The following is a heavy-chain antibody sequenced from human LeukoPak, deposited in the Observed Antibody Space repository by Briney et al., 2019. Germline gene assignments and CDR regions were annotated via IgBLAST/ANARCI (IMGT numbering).Heavy chain of an antibody. Sequence: ASVKVSCKVSGYTLTELSMHWVRQAPGKGLEWMGGFDPEDGETIYAQKFQGRVTMTEDTSTDTAYMELSSLRSEDTAVYYCATASIAAAGDDALDIWGQGTMVTVSS. CDR2: FDPEDGET. CDR3: ATASIAAAGDDALDI. V-gene: IGHV1-24*01. D-gene: IGHD6-13*01. J-gene: IGHJ3*02. CDR1: GYTLTELS.